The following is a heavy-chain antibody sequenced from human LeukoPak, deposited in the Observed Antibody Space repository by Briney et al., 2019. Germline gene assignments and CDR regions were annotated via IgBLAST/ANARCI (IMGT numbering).Heavy chain of an antibody. V-gene: IGHV1-2*06. CDR1: GYTFTGYY. CDR3: AREPPKKLSYDSYGY. Sequence: ASVKVSCKASGYTFTGYYMHWVRQAPGQGLEWMGRINPNSGGTNYAQKFQGGVSMTRNTSISTAYMELSRLRSDDTAVYYCAREPPKKLSYDSYGYWGQGTLVTVSS. D-gene: IGHD3-22*01. CDR2: INPNSGGT. J-gene: IGHJ4*02.